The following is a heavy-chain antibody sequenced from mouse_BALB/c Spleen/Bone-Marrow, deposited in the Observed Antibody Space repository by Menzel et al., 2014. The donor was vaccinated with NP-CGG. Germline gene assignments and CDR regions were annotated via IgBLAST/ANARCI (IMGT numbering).Heavy chain of an antibody. Sequence: EVKLVESGGGLVKSGGSLKLSCAASGFTFSNYGMSWVRQTPEKRLEWVATISGGGSYTFCSDSVKGRFTISRDNAKNNLYLQLSSLRSEDTALYYCARHAYYDQTEVSFVYWGQGTLVTVSA. CDR1: GFTFSNYG. CDR2: ISGGGSYT. V-gene: IGHV5-9-2*01. D-gene: IGHD2-4*01. CDR3: ARHAYYDQTEVSFVY. J-gene: IGHJ3*01.